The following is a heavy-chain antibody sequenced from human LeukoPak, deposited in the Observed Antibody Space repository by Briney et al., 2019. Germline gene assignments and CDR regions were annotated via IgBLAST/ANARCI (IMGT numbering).Heavy chain of an antibody. V-gene: IGHV1-2*02. J-gene: IGHJ4*02. D-gene: IGHD1-14*01. CDR3: VREGITKAFDL. CDR2: INPHSGVT. Sequence: SVKVSCKASGLTFTDYYMHWVRLAPGQGLEWMGYINPHSGVTSFPQKFRGRVTLATDTSISAAYMELSSLISDDTAMYYCVREGITKAFDLWGQGALVTVSS. CDR1: GLTFTDYY.